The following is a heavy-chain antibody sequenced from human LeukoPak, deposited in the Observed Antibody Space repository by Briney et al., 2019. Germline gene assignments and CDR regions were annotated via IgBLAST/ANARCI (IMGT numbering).Heavy chain of an antibody. CDR3: ARFYGGNFGGFDY. V-gene: IGHV3-11*06. D-gene: IGHD4-23*01. Sequence: GGSLRLSCAASGFTFSDYYMSWIRQAPGKGLEWVSYISSSSSYTNYADSVKGRFTISRDNAKNSLYLQMNSLRAEDTAVYYCARFYGGNFGGFDYWGQGTLVTVSS. J-gene: IGHJ4*02. CDR1: GFTFSDYY. CDR2: ISSSSSYT.